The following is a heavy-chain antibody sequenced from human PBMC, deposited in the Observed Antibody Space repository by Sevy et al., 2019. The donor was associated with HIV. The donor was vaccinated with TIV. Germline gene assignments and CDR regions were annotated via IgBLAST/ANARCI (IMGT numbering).Heavy chain of an antibody. J-gene: IGHJ6*03. V-gene: IGHV4-59*08. CDR1: GGSISSYY. CDR3: ARQGRYRIKEYYYYYMDV. Sequence: SETLSLTCTVSGGSISSYYWSWIRQPPGKGLEWIGYIYYSESANYNPSLKSRVTISVDTSKNQFSLKLSSVTAADTAVYYCARQGRYRIKEYYYYYMDVWGKGTTVTVSS. CDR2: IYYSESA. D-gene: IGHD5-18*01.